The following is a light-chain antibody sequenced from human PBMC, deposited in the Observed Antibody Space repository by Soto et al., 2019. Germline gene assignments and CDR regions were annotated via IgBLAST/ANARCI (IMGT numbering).Light chain of an antibody. Sequence: DIQMTHSPSSLSASVGDRVTITCRASQSVARFLNWYQQKPGKAPKLLIFAASSLQSGVPSRFSGSGSGTHFTLTINSLQPEDFATYYCQQNYSPPPVNFGQGTRLEIK. CDR2: AAS. J-gene: IGKJ5*01. V-gene: IGKV1-39*01. CDR1: QSVARF. CDR3: QQNYSPPPVN.